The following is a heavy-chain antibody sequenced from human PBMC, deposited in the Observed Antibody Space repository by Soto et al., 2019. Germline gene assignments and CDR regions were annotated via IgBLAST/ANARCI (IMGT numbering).Heavy chain of an antibody. CDR3: ARVGVSVGRFLVWPTQYDAFDI. D-gene: IGHD3-3*01. V-gene: IGHV3-72*01. CDR1: GFTFSDHY. CDR2: TRNKANSYTT. J-gene: IGHJ3*02. Sequence: PGGSLRLSCAASGFTFSDHYMDWVRQAPGKGLEWVGRTRNKANSYTTEYAASVKGRFTISRDDSKNSLYLQMNSLKTEDTAVYYCARVGVSVGRFLVWPTQYDAFDIWGQGTIVTVSS.